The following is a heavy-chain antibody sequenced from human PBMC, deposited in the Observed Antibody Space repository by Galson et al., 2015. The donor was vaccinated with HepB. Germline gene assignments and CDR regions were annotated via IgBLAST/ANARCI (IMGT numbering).Heavy chain of an antibody. J-gene: IGHJ4*02. V-gene: IGHV1-18*01. D-gene: IGHD3-16*02. CDR1: GYTFMSNG. CDR2: VIAYNGNT. Sequence: SVKVSCKASGYTFMSNGISWLRQAPGQGLEWMGWVIAYNGNTEYAQKFQDRVSLTTDTSTSTAYMELRSLKSDATAMYYCARDRRIVRNGPFFYFDLWCQGTLLTVSS. CDR3: ARDRRIVRNGPFFYFDL.